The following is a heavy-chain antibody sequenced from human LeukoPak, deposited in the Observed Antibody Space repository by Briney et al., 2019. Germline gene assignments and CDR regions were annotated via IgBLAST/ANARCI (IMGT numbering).Heavy chain of an antibody. CDR1: GFTFSSYA. CDR3: GHPELP. Sequence: GGSLRLSCAASGFTFSSYAMSWVRQAPGKGLEWVSGITSSGAHTYYVDSVKGRFTISRDNSKNMLYVQMTSLRAEDTAVYYCGHPELPWGQGTLVTVSS. J-gene: IGHJ4*02. V-gene: IGHV3-23*01. CDR2: ITSSGAHT. D-gene: IGHD1-1*01.